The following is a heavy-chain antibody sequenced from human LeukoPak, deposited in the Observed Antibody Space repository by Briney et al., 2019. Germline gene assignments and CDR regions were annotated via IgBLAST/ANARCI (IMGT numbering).Heavy chain of an antibody. CDR3: ARDSYYDSSGYYYPLGFFDY. D-gene: IGHD3-22*01. CDR2: INSDGSST. Sequence: GGSLRLSCAASGFAFSNYWMHWVRQAPGKGLVLVSRINSDGSSTSYADSVKGRFTISRDNSKNTLYLQMNSLRAEDTAVYYCARDSYYDSSGYYYPLGFFDYWGQGTLVAVSS. CDR1: GFAFSNYW. J-gene: IGHJ4*02. V-gene: IGHV3-74*01.